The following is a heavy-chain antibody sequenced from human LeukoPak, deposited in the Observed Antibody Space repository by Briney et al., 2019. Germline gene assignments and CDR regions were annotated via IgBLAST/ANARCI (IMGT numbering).Heavy chain of an antibody. CDR1: GGSISSSSYY. D-gene: IGHD1-14*01. CDR3: ARSNHGNFDP. Sequence: SETLSLTCTVAGGSISSSSYYWGWIRQPPGKGLEWIGEINHSGSTNYNPSLKSRVTISVDTSKNQFSLKLSSVTAADTAVYYCARSNHGNFDPWGQGTLVTVSS. CDR2: INHSGST. V-gene: IGHV4-39*07. J-gene: IGHJ5*02.